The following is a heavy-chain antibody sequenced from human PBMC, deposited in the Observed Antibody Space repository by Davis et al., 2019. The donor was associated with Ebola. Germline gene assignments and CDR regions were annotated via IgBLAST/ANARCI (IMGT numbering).Heavy chain of an antibody. J-gene: IGHJ4*02. Sequence: GESLKISCSASGFTFSAHTMLWVRQAPGEGLEYVSVISSSGKTYYADSVKGRFTISRDNSQNNVYLQMTSLRVEDTAVYYCVKEGTTTIWVDSDNWGQGTLVTVAS. V-gene: IGHV3-64D*08. D-gene: IGHD1-26*01. CDR2: ISSSGKT. CDR1: GFTFSAHT. CDR3: VKEGTTTIWVDSDN.